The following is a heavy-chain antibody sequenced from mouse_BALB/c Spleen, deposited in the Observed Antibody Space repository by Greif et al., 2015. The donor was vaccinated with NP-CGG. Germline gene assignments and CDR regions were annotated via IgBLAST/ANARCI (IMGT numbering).Heavy chain of an antibody. CDR2: IYPSDSYT. CDR1: GYTFTSYW. D-gene: IGHD2-1*01. CDR3: TTLYYGNYVYYAMDY. V-gene: IGHV1-69*02. Sequence: QVQLKESGAELVRPGASVKLSCKASGYTFTSYWINWVKQRPGQGLEWIGNIYPSDSYTNYNQKFKDKATLTVDESSSTAYMQLSSPTSEDSAVYYCTTLYYGNYVYYAMDYWGQGTSVTVSS. J-gene: IGHJ4*01.